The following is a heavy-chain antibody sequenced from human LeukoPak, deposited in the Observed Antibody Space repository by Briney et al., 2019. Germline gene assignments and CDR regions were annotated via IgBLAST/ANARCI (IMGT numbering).Heavy chain of an antibody. CDR3: AREGDYNAFDI. CDR1: GGSFSGYY. D-gene: IGHD3-3*01. Sequence: PSETLSLTCAVYGGSFSGYYWSWIRQPPGKGLEWIGEINHSGSTNYNPSLKSRVTISVDTSKNQFSLKLSSVTAADTAVYYCAREGDYNAFDIWGQGTMVTVSS. J-gene: IGHJ3*02. V-gene: IGHV4-34*01. CDR2: INHSGST.